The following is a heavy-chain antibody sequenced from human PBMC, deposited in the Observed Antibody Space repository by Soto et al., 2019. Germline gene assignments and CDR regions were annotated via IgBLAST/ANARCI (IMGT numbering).Heavy chain of an antibody. J-gene: IGHJ6*02. CDR3: AKEGDYDFWSGYYALMDV. Sequence: SGGSLRLSCAASGFTFSSYGMHWVRQAPGKGLEWVAVISYDGSNKYYADSVKGRFTISRDNSKNTLYLQMNSLRAEDTAVYYCAKEGDYDFWSGYYALMDVWGQGTTVTVSS. D-gene: IGHD3-3*01. CDR2: ISYDGSNK. V-gene: IGHV3-30*18. CDR1: GFTFSSYG.